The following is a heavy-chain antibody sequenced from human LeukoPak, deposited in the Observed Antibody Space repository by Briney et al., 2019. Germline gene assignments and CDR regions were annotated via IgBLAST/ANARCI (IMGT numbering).Heavy chain of an antibody. D-gene: IGHD5-24*01. CDR3: ASGYNYGFDY. V-gene: IGHV3-30*02. CDR1: GVSFSGYA. J-gene: IGHJ4*02. Sequence: PGGSLRLSCAASGVSFSGYAMDWVRQAPGKGLEWVAFIQYDGSQKSYVDSVKGRFPISRDNSKNTLYLQMNSLRADDTALYYCASGYNYGFDYWGQGTLVTVSS. CDR2: IQYDGSQK.